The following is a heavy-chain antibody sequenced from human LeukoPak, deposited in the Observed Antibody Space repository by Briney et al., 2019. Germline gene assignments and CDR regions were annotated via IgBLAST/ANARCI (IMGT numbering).Heavy chain of an antibody. J-gene: IGHJ4*02. CDR3: ARRSIWFGELFYFDY. D-gene: IGHD3-10*01. V-gene: IGHV1-2*02. Sequence: ASVKVSCKASGYTFTGYYMHRVRQAPGQGLEWMGWINPNSGGTNYAQKFQGRVTMTRDTSISTAYMELSRLRSDDTAVYYCARRSIWFGELFYFDYWGQGTLVTVSS. CDR2: INPNSGGT. CDR1: GYTFTGYY.